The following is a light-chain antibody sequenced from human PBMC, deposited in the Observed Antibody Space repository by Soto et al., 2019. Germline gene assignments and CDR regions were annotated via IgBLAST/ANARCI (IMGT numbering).Light chain of an antibody. CDR2: DVS. CDR3: SSYTTGSTLYV. Sequence: QSVLTQPASFSGSPGQSIAISCTGTTSDVGDYNYVSWYQQHPGKAPKLMIFDVSRRPSGVSDRFSGSKSGNTASLTISGLQAEDEADYYCSSYTTGSTLYVFGTGTTVTVL. J-gene: IGLJ1*01. V-gene: IGLV2-14*01. CDR1: TSDVGDYNY.